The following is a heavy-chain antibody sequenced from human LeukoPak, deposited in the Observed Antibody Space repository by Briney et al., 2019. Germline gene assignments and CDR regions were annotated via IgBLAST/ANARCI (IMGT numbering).Heavy chain of an antibody. J-gene: IGHJ5*02. Sequence: AASVKVSCKASGYTFTGYYMHWVRQAPGQGLEWMGWINPNSGGTDYAQKFQGRVTMTRDTSISTAYMEVSRLRSDDTAVYYCARDYYDSSGYSRFDPWGQGTLVTV. D-gene: IGHD3-22*01. V-gene: IGHV1-2*02. CDR1: GYTFTGYY. CDR2: INPNSGGT. CDR3: ARDYYDSSGYSRFDP.